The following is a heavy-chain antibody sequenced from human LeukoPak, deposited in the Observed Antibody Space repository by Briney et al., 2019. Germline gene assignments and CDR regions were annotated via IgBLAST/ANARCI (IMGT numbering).Heavy chain of an antibody. J-gene: IGHJ4*02. Sequence: PGRSLRLSCAASGFTFSSYGMHWVRQAPGKGLEWVAVISYDGSNKYYADSVKGRFTISRDNSKNTLYLQMNSLRAEDTAVYYCAKDGALSTSWYFYCDYWGQGTLVTVSS. V-gene: IGHV3-30*18. CDR2: ISYDGSNK. CDR1: GFTFSSYG. CDR3: AKDGALSTSWYFYCDY. D-gene: IGHD2-2*01.